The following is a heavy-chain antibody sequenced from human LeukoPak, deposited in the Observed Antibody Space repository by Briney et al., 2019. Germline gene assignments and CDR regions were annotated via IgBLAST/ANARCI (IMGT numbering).Heavy chain of an antibody. CDR2: INPNSGDT. CDR3: AGEYCSGGSCRQGFDY. J-gene: IGHJ4*02. CDR1: GYTFTDYY. V-gene: IGHV1-2*02. D-gene: IGHD2-15*01. Sequence: ASVKVSCKASGYTFTDYYMRWVRQAPGQGLEWMGWINPNSGDTNHAQNFQGRVTLTRDTSISSAYMELSSLRSDDSAVYYCAGEYCSGGSCRQGFDYWGQGTLVTVSS.